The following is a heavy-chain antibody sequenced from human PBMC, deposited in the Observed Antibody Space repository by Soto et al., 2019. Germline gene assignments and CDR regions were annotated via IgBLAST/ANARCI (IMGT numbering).Heavy chain of an antibody. CDR2: IFSNDEK. CDR1: GFSLSNARMG. D-gene: IGHD3-10*01. Sequence: QVTLKESGPVLVKPTETLTLTCTVSGFSLSNARMGVSWIRQPPGKALEWLAHIFSNDEKSYSTSLKSRLTISKDTSKRQVGLNMTNMDPVDTATYYCARSGDVLLWFGERKTDAFDIWGQGTMVTVSS. CDR3: ARSGDVLLWFGERKTDAFDI. J-gene: IGHJ3*02. V-gene: IGHV2-26*01.